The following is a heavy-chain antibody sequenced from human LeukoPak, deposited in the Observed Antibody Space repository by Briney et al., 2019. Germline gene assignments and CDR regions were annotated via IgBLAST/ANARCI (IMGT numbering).Heavy chain of an antibody. Sequence: SETLSLTCAVYGGPFSGYYWSWIRQPPGKGLEWIGEINHSGSTNYNPSLKSRVTISVDTSKNQFSLKLSSVTAADTAVYYCARRRYTRAHGSRPLPTSSGWYYFDYWGQGTLVTVSS. V-gene: IGHV4-34*01. CDR1: GGPFSGYY. CDR2: INHSGST. J-gene: IGHJ4*02. CDR3: ARRRYTRAHGSRPLPTSSGWYYFDY. D-gene: IGHD6-19*01.